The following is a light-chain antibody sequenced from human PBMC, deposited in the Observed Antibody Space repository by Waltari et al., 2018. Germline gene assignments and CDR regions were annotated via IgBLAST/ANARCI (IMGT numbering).Light chain of an antibody. CDR2: RNN. V-gene: IGLV1-47*01. CDR3: AAWDDSLSGPWV. Sequence: QSVLTQPPSASGTPGQRVTIPCSGSSSNIGSHYVYWYQQLPGTAPKLLIYRNNQRPSGVPDRFSGSKSGTSASLAISGLRSEDEADYYCAAWDDSLSGPWVFGGGTKLTVL. J-gene: IGLJ3*02. CDR1: SSNIGSHY.